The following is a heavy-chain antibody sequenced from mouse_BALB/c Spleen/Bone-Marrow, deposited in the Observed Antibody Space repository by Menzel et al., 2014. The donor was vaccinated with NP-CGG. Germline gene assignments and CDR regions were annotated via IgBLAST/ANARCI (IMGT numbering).Heavy chain of an antibody. J-gene: IGHJ4*01. CDR1: GFSLTSNG. Sequence: VHLVESGPGLVAPSQSLSITCTVSGFSLTSNGVHWVRQSPGKGLEWLGVIWAGGSTNYNSALMSRLSISKDNSKSQVFLKMNGLQTDDTAMYYCARDRSYYGMDYWGQGTSVTVSS. V-gene: IGHV2-9*02. CDR2: IWAGGST. CDR3: ARDRSYYGMDY.